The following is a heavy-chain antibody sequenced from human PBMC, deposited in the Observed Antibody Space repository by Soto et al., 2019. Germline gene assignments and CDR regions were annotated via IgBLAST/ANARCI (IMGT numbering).Heavy chain of an antibody. J-gene: IGHJ4*02. V-gene: IGHV3-48*01. CDR2: ISSSSSTI. CDR1: GFTFSSYS. CDR3: AREDNWNPDY. Sequence: GGSLRLSCAASGFTFSSYSMNWVRQAPGKGLEWVSYISSSSSTIYYADSVKGRFTISRDNAKNSLYLQMNSLRAEDTAVYYCAREDNWNPDYWGQGTLVTVSS. D-gene: IGHD1-20*01.